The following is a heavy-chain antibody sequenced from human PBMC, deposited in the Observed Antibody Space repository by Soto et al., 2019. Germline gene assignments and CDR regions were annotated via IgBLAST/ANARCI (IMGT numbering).Heavy chain of an antibody. J-gene: IGHJ6*02. CDR1: GGSISSSSYY. V-gene: IGHV4-39*01. CDR2: IYYSGST. D-gene: IGHD1-26*01. Sequence: SETLSLTCTVSGGSISSSSYYWGWIRQPPGKGLEWIGSIYYSGSTYYNPSLKSRVTISVDTSKNQFSLKLSSVTAADTAVYYCARVGATMYYYYGMDVWGQGTTVTVS. CDR3: ARVGATMYYYYGMDV.